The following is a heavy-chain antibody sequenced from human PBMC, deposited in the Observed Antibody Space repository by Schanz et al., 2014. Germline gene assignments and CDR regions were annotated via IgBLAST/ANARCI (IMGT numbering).Heavy chain of an antibody. CDR3: ARDTTWRLDL. D-gene: IGHD1-1*01. CDR1: GGSIRSGTYY. V-gene: IGHV4-61*02. J-gene: IGHJ2*01. CDR2: VFPNGIT. Sequence: QVQLQESGPGLVKPSQTLSLTCTVSGGSIRSGTYYWSCIRQPAGKALEWVGRVFPNGITNYNPSLKSRFTISLDTSKNQFSRTLPSLTAADTADYYCARDTTWRLDLWGRGTLVTVSS.